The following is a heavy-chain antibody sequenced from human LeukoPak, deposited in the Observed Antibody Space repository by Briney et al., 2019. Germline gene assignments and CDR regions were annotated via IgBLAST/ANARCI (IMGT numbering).Heavy chain of an antibody. CDR3: VREPNCYDSRFYPY. Sequence: GGSLRLSCADSGVTFSSYSMNWVRQAPGKGLERVSYICGSSTTIFYTDSVKGGFTISRDNTKNSLYLQMNSLRDEDTAVYYCVREPNCYDSRFYPYWGQGALVTVSS. CDR2: ICGSSTTI. D-gene: IGHD3-22*01. J-gene: IGHJ4*02. V-gene: IGHV3-48*02. CDR1: GVTFSSYS.